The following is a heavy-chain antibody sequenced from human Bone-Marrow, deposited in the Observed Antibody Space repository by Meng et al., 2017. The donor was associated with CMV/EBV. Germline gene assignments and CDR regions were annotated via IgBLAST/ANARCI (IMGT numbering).Heavy chain of an antibody. D-gene: IGHD6-13*01. J-gene: IGHJ5*02. CDR2: ISSSSSYI. CDR1: GFTFSSYS. Sequence: GESLKISCAASGFTFSSYSMNWVRQAPGKGLEWVSSISSSSSYIYYADSVKGRFTISRDNAKNSLYLQMNSLRAEDTAVYYCARSVFPAAGISHWFDPWGQGTLVTVSS. CDR3: ARSVFPAAGISHWFDP. V-gene: IGHV3-21*01.